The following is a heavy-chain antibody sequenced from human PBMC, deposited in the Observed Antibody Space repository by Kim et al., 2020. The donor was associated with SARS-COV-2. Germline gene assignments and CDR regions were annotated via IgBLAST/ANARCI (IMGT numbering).Heavy chain of an antibody. Sequence: DSVKGRFTISRDNAKNTLYLQMNSMRAEDTAVYYCASGQLAVAGRAPIDYWGQGTLVTVSS. D-gene: IGHD6-19*01. J-gene: IGHJ4*02. CDR3: ASGQLAVAGRAPIDY. V-gene: IGHV3-74*01.